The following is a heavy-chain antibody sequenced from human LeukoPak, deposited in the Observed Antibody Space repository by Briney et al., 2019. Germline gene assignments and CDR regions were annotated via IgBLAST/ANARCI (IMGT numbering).Heavy chain of an antibody. Sequence: ASVKVSCKASGGTFSSYAISWVRQAPGQGLEWMGGIIPIFSTANYAQKFQGRVTITADKSTSTAYMELSSLRSEDTAVYYCARGCSSTSCYDRRRWFDPWGQGTLVTVSS. D-gene: IGHD2-2*01. V-gene: IGHV1-69*06. CDR2: IIPIFSTA. J-gene: IGHJ5*02. CDR3: ARGCSSTSCYDRRRWFDP. CDR1: GGTFSSYA.